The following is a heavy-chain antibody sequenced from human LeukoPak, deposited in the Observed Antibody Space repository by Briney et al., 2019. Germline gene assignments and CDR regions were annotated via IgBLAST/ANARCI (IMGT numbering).Heavy chain of an antibody. D-gene: IGHD6-6*01. CDR1: GFTFTTYT. CDR2: ISSSSATI. V-gene: IGHV3-48*01. Sequence: PGGSLRLSCAASGFTFTTYTMNWVRQAPGKGLEWVSYISSSSATIYYADSVKGRFTISRDNAKNSLYLQMNSLRAEDTAVYYCARENSSSSGRAFDIWGQGTMVTVSS. J-gene: IGHJ3*02. CDR3: ARENSSSSGRAFDI.